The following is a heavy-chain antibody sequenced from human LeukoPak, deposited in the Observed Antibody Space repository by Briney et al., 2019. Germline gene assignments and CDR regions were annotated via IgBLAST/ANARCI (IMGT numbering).Heavy chain of an antibody. CDR1: GFTFSSYG. CDR3: ARDRGSSSLYNWFDP. CDR2: IWYDGSNK. V-gene: IGHV3-33*01. Sequence: PGRSLRLSCAASGFTFSSYGMHWVRQAPGKGLEWVAVIWYDGSNKYYADSVKGRFTIFRDNSKNTLYLQMNSLRAEDTAVYYCARDRGSSSLYNWFDPWGQGTLVTVSS. J-gene: IGHJ5*02. D-gene: IGHD6-13*01.